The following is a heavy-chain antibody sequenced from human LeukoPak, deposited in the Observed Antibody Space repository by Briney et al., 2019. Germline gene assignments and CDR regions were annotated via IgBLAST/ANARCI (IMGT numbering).Heavy chain of an antibody. CDR1: GLTVSDNY. V-gene: IGHV3-66*01. Sequence: GGSLRLSCAASGLTVSDNYMSWVRQAPGKGLEWVPINFSGGNTYYADLVKGRFTISRSYSKNTLYLQMSSLRDEDTAVYYCARDPTGFKGYFDYWGRGTLVTVSS. CDR2: NFSGGNT. J-gene: IGHJ4*02. CDR3: ARDPTGFKGYFDY. D-gene: IGHD3-9*01.